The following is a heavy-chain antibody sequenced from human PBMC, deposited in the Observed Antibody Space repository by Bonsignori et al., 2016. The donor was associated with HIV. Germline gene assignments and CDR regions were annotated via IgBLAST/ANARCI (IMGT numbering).Heavy chain of an antibody. J-gene: IGHJ4*02. D-gene: IGHD6-19*01. Sequence: WVRQAPGQGLEWMGGIIPILGIANYAQKFQGRVTITADESTSTAYMELSSLRSEDTAVYYCAREKQYYFDYWGQGTLVTVSS. V-gene: IGHV1-69*10. CDR2: IIPILGIA. CDR3: AREKQYYFDY.